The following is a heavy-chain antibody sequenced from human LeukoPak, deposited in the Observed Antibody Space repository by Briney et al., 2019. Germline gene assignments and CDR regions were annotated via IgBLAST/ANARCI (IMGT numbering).Heavy chain of an antibody. V-gene: IGHV3-53*04. J-gene: IGHJ6*02. CDR1: GFTVSSNY. CDR3: AADGSGSYYYGMDV. D-gene: IGHD3-10*01. CDR2: IYSGGST. Sequence: PGGSLRLSCAASGFTVSSNYMSWARQAPGKGLEWVSVIYSGGSTYYADSVKGRFTISRHNSKNTLYLQMNSLRAEDTAVYYCAADGSGSYYYGMDVWGQGTTVTVSS.